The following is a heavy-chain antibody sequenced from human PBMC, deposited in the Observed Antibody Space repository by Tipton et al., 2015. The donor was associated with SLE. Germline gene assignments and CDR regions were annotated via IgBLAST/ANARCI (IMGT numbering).Heavy chain of an antibody. CDR3: ARGGGNWAAAGDAFEI. J-gene: IGHJ3*02. Sequence: TLSLTCAVYGGSFSGYYWSWIRQPPGKGLEWIGEINHSGSTNYNPSLKSRVTISVDTAKNQFSRKLSSVTAADTAVYYCARGGGNWAAAGDAFEIWGQGTMVTVSS. D-gene: IGHD1-1*01. CDR1: GGSFSGYY. V-gene: IGHV4-34*01. CDR2: INHSGST.